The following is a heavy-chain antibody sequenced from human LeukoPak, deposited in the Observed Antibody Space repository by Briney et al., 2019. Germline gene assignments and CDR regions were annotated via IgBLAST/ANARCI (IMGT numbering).Heavy chain of an antibody. CDR1: GYTFTSYY. D-gene: IGHD3-22*01. Sequence: ASVKVSCKASGYTFTSYYMHWVRQAPGQGLEWMGIINPSGGSTSYAQKFQGRVTMTRDMSTSTVYMELSSLRSEDTAVYYCATSHGPYDSSGYHSPGGWYFDLWGRGTLVTVSS. V-gene: IGHV1-46*01. J-gene: IGHJ2*01. CDR3: ATSHGPYDSSGYHSPGGWYFDL. CDR2: INPSGGST.